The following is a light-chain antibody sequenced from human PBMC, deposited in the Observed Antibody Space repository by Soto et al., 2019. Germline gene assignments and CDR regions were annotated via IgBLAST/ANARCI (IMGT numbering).Light chain of an antibody. Sequence: EVVLRQFTATLSLTHGERATLSYRASPSVTNYLAWYQQKPGQPPRLLIYGAFNRAAGIPARFSGSGSGTDFTLTISSLEPEDSAVYYCQQRNIWPPVTFGQGTRLEIK. V-gene: IGKV3-11*01. CDR1: PSVTNY. J-gene: IGKJ5*01. CDR3: QQRNIWPPVT. CDR2: GAF.